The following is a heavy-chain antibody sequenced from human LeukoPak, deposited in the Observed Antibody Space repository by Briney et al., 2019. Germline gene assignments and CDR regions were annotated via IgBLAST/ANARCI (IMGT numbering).Heavy chain of an antibody. CDR2: ISGSGGST. J-gene: IGHJ5*02. CDR1: GFTFSSYA. Sequence: PGGSLRLSWAPSGFTFSSYAMSWVRQAPGKGLEWVSAISGSGGSTYYADSVKGRFTISRDNSKNTLYLQMNSLRAEDTAVYYCAKASVTSSGWANWFDPWGQGTLVTVSS. V-gene: IGHV3-23*01. CDR3: AKASVTSSGWANWFDP. D-gene: IGHD6-19*01.